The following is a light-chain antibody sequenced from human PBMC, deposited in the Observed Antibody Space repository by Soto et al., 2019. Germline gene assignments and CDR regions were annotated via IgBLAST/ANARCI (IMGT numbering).Light chain of an antibody. J-gene: IGKJ2*01. CDR1: QFISSY. CDR3: QQSYSTPYT. CDR2: AAS. V-gene: IGKV1-39*01. Sequence: DIQMTQSPSSLSASVGDRVTITCRASQFISSYLNWYQQRPGQAPKLLIYAASSFQSGVPTRFSGSGSGTHFTLTISSLQPEDFATYYCQQSYSTPYTFGQGTKLEIK.